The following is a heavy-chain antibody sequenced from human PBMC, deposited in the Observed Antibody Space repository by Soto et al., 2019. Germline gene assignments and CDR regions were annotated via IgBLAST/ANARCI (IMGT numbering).Heavy chain of an antibody. V-gene: IGHV1-8*01. CDR2: MNPNSGNT. Sequence: ASLKVSCKASGYTFTSYDSKWLRQATGQGREWMGWMNPNSGNTGYAQKVQRRVPMTRNTSISKAYMELTSLSSEETAVYYCARGLRSSWYVGQDYWGQGTLVTVSS. CDR1: GYTFTSYD. CDR3: ARGLRSSWYVGQDY. J-gene: IGHJ4*02. D-gene: IGHD6-13*01.